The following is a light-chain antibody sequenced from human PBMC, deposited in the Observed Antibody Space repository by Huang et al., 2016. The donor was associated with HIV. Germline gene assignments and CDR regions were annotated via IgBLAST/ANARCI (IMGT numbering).Light chain of an antibody. CDR3: QQYYSTPYT. Sequence: DIVMTQSPDSLAVSLGERATINCKSSQSLLYSSNNKNYLAWYQQQAGQPPKLLIYWASIRESGVPDRFSGSGSGTHFTLTISSLQAEDVAVYYCQQYYSTPYTFGQGTRLEIK. CDR1: QSLLYSSNNKNY. CDR2: WAS. J-gene: IGKJ5*01. V-gene: IGKV4-1*01.